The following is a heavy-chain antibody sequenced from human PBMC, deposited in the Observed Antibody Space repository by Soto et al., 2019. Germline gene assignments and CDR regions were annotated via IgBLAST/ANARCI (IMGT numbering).Heavy chain of an antibody. CDR1: GYTFANYA. CDR3: ARDYYPYYYDSSGYYEDYYYYGMDV. Sequence: ASVKVSCKASGYTFANYAIHWVRQAPGQDFEWMGWINAGNGNTRNSQKFQGRVTFTRDTSATTAHMEVGSLRFEDTAVYYCARDYYPYYYDSSGYYEDYYYYGMDVWG. V-gene: IGHV1-3*01. J-gene: IGHJ6*02. D-gene: IGHD3-22*01. CDR2: INAGNGNT.